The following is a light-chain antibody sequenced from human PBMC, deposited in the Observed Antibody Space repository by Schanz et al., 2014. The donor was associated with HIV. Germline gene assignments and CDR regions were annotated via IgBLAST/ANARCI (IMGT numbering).Light chain of an antibody. V-gene: IGKV1-17*01. CDR2: AAS. Sequence: DIQMTQSPSSQSASVGDRVTITCRASQDIGNDLGWYQQKPGQAPKRLIYAASKLQSGVPSRFIGSGSGTEFTLPISSLHPDDFATNYGQQCVTSPYSFGQGTPLDIK. CDR3: QQCVTSPYS. J-gene: IGKJ2*01. CDR1: QDIGND.